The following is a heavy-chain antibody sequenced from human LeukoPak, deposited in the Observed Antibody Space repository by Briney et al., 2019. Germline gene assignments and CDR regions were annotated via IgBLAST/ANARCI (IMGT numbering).Heavy chain of an antibody. V-gene: IGHV3-23*01. CDR2: ISGSGGTI. D-gene: IGHD2-2*01. CDR1: GFTFSNYA. Sequence: GGSLRLSCAASGFTFSNYAMGWVRQAPGKGLEWVSVISGSGGTIYYADSVKGRFTISRDNSKNTLYLQMDSLRAEDTAVYYCAKGAGDTSRWFDFWGQGTLVTVSS. J-gene: IGHJ4*02. CDR3: AKGAGDTSRWFDF.